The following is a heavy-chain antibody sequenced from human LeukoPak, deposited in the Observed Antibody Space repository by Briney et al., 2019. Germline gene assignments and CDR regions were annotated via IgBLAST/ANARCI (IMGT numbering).Heavy chain of an antibody. CDR3: ARGRRWLQF. CDR1: GGSFRGYY. V-gene: IGHV4-34*01. D-gene: IGHD5-24*01. CDR2: INHSGST. J-gene: IGHJ4*02. Sequence: SETLSLTCAVYGGSFRGYYWSWIRQPPGKGLEWIGEINHSGSTNYNPSLKSRVTISVDTSKNQFSLKLSSVTAADTAVYYCARGRRWLQFGGQGTLVTVSS.